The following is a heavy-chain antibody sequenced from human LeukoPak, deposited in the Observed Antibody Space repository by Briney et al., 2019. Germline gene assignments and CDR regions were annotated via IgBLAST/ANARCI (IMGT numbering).Heavy chain of an antibody. CDR1: GGSFSGYY. CDR3: ARCSSGSYRLFDY. Sequence: SETLSLTCAVYGGSFSGYYWSWIRQPPGKGLEWIGEINHSGSTNYNPSLKSRVTISVDTSKNQFSLKLSSVTAADTAVYYCARCSSGSYRLFDYWGQGTLVTVSS. D-gene: IGHD1-26*01. CDR2: INHSGST. V-gene: IGHV4-34*01. J-gene: IGHJ4*02.